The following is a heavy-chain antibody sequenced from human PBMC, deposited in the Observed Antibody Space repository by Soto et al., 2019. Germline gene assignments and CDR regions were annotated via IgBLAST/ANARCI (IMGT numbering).Heavy chain of an antibody. Sequence: GGSLRLSCAASGFTFSSYGMHWVRQAPGKRLEWVAVISYDGSNKYYADYVKGRFTISRDNSKNTLYLQMNSLRAEDTAVYYCAKDGHYWGQGTLVTVSS. CDR2: ISYDGSNK. CDR1: GFTFSSYG. V-gene: IGHV3-30*18. J-gene: IGHJ4*02. CDR3: AKDGHY.